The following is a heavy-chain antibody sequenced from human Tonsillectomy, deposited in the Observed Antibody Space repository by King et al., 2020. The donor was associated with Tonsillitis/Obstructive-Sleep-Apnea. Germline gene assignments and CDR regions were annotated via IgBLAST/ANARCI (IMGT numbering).Heavy chain of an antibody. CDR3: AKHGPRRYDFRGYYMDV. Sequence: QLVQSGGGLVQPGRSLRLSCAASGFTFDDYAMHWVRQAPGKGLEWVSGINWNSGSIGYADSVKGRFTISRDNAKNSLYLQMNSLRAEDTAFYYCAKHGPRRYDFRGYYMDVWGKGTTVTVSS. CDR1: GFTFDDYA. D-gene: IGHD3-3*01. J-gene: IGHJ6*03. CDR2: INWNSGSI. V-gene: IGHV3-9*01.